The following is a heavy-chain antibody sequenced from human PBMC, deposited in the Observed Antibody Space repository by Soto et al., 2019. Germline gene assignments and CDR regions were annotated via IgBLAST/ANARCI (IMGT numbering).Heavy chain of an antibody. J-gene: IGHJ6*02. CDR3: AKDISQQIYCGDDCLKGMDV. CDR1: GFIFRNYG. Sequence: QVQLVESGGGVVQPGRSLRLSCAASGFIFRNYGMYWVRQAPGRGLEWVAVISYDGSKKHYGESVKGRFTISRDNSMNTLDLQMNSLRPEDTAMYFCAKDISQQIYCGDDCLKGMDVWGQGTTVTVSS. V-gene: IGHV3-30*18. D-gene: IGHD2-21*02. CDR2: ISYDGSKK.